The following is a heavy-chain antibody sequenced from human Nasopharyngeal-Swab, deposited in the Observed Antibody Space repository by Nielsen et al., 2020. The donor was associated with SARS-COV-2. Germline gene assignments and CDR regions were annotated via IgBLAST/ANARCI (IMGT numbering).Heavy chain of an antibody. J-gene: IGHJ6*02. V-gene: IGHV4-59*01. CDR3: ARDLLYGDFYYYYCMDV. CDR1: DGAISSYY. D-gene: IGHD4-17*01. CDR2: IYYSGST. Sequence: SETLSRTCTGSDGAISSYYWSWILKPPGKGMEWIGYIYYSGSTNYNPFLKSRVTISVDKYKNHFYLKLSSVTAADTDVYDCARDLLYGDFYYYYCMDVWGQGTTVTVSS.